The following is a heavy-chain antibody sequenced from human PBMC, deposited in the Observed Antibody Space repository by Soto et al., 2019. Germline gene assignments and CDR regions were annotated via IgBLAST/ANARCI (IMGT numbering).Heavy chain of an antibody. CDR3: AKDGYSSGRLHWFDP. CDR2: ISGSGGST. V-gene: IGHV3-23*01. J-gene: IGHJ5*02. CDR1: GFTFSSYA. Sequence: GGSLRLSCAASGFTFSSYAMSWVRPAPGKGLEWVSAISGSGGSTYYADSVKGRFTISRDNSKNTLYLQMNSLRAEDTAVYYCAKDGYSSGRLHWFDPWGQGTLVTVSS. D-gene: IGHD6-19*01.